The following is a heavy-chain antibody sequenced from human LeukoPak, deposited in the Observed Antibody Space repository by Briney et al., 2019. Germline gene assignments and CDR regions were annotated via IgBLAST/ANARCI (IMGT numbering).Heavy chain of an antibody. J-gene: IGHJ4*02. CDR3: AKASTQADFDC. V-gene: IGHV1-69*06. CDR1: GGTFSSYA. D-gene: IGHD2-2*01. Sequence: ASVKVSCKASGGTFSSYAISWVRQAPGQGLEWMGGIIPIFGTANYAQKFQGRVTITADKSTSTAYMELSSPRSEDTAVYYCAKASTQADFDCWGQGTLVTVSS. CDR2: IIPIFGTA.